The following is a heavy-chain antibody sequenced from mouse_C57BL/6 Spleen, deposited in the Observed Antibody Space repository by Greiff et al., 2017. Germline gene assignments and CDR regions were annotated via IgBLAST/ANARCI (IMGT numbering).Heavy chain of an antibody. D-gene: IGHD1-1*01. J-gene: IGHJ3*01. Sequence: QVQLKESGPELAKPGASVKISCKASGYAFSSSWMSWVKQRPGKGLEWIGRIYPGDGDTKYNGKFKGKATLTADKSSSTAYMQLSSLTSEDSAVYFCARLNYEGSFAYWGQGTLVTVSA. CDR2: IYPGDGDT. CDR1: GYAFSSSW. V-gene: IGHV1-82*01. CDR3: ARLNYEGSFAY.